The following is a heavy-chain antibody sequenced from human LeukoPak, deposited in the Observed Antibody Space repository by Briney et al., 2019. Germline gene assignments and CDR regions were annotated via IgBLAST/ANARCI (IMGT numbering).Heavy chain of an antibody. D-gene: IGHD3-10*01. V-gene: IGHV4-34*01. CDR2: IDHSGST. Sequence: PSETLSLTCAVYDDSFSGYYCSWIRQPPRKGLEWIGEIDHSGSTNYNPSLQSRVTISVATSKNPFSLKVSSVSAADTAVYYCARGKRPYGEHAVFDIWGHGTTVTVSP. CDR3: ARGKRPYGEHAVFDI. J-gene: IGHJ3*02. CDR1: DDSFSGYY.